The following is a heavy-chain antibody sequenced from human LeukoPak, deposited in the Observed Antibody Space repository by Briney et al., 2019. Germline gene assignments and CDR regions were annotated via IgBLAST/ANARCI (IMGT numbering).Heavy chain of an antibody. CDR1: GYTFTGYY. V-gene: IGHV1-2*06. D-gene: IGHD6-19*01. Sequence: ASVKVSCKASGYTFTGYYMHWVRHAPAQGREWMGRLNPNSGSTNYAQKFQGRVTMTRDTSISTAYMELSRVTSDNTAVYYCGKYNGYSSGWYNWFLPGRQGLLVTVSS. CDR3: GKYNGYSSGWYNWFLP. CDR2: LNPNSGST. J-gene: IGHJ5*02.